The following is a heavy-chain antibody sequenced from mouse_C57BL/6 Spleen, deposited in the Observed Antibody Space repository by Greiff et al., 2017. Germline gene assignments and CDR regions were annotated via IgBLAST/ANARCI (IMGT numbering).Heavy chain of an antibody. Sequence: QVQLQQPGAELVRPGSSVKLSCKASGYTFTSYWMHWVKQRPIQGLEWIGNIDPSDSETHYNQKFKDKATLTVDKSSSTAYMQLSSLTSEDSAVYYCAREVYYGSMYWYFDVWGTGTTVTVSS. CDR2: IDPSDSET. D-gene: IGHD1-1*01. J-gene: IGHJ1*03. CDR3: AREVYYGSMYWYFDV. V-gene: IGHV1-52*01. CDR1: GYTFTSYW.